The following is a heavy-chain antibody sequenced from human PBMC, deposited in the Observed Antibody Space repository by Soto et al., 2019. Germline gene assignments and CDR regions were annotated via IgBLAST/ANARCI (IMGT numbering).Heavy chain of an antibody. J-gene: IGHJ5*02. D-gene: IGHD3-10*01. CDR1: GYTFTSYD. CDR3: ARSLMVRGVIPSYHWFDP. V-gene: IGHV1-8*01. Sequence: GASVKVSCKASGYTFTSYDINWVRQATGQGLEWMGWMNPNSGNTGYAQKFQGRVTMTRNTSISTAYMELSSLRSEDTAVYYCARSLMVRGVIPSYHWFDPWGQGTLVTVSS. CDR2: MNPNSGNT.